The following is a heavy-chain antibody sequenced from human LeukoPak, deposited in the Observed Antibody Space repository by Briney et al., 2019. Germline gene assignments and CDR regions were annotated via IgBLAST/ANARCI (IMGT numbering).Heavy chain of an antibody. V-gene: IGHV5-51*01. Sequence: GESLKISCKGSGYSFTTYWIAWVRQMPGKGLEWMGIIYPGDSDTRYSPSFQGQVTISADKSISTAYLQWSSLEASDTAMYYCARAPYSSSSWYYYYYMDVWGKGTTVTVSS. J-gene: IGHJ6*03. CDR2: IYPGDSDT. CDR1: GYSFTTYW. CDR3: ARAPYSSSSWYYYYYMDV. D-gene: IGHD6-6*01.